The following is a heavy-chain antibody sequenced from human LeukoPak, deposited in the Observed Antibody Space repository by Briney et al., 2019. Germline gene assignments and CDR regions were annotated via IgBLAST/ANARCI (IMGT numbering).Heavy chain of an antibody. J-gene: IGHJ4*02. V-gene: IGHV3-23*01. Sequence: PGGSLRLSCAASGFTFSSYAMSWVRQAPGKGLEWVSAISGSGGSTYYADSVKGRFTTSRDNTKNMLYLQMNSLGAEDTAVYYCAKDRYSGSFYYFDYWGQGTLVTVSS. D-gene: IGHD5-12*01. CDR2: ISGSGGST. CDR1: GFTFSSYA. CDR3: AKDRYSGSFYYFDY.